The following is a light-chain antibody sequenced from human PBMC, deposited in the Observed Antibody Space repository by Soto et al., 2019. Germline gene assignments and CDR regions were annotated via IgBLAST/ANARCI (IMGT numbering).Light chain of an antibody. CDR2: RAS. V-gene: IGKV1-5*03. Sequence: DIQMTQSPSTLSAFVGDTVTITCRASQSITDWLAWYQQKPGKAPNLLIYRASTLESGVPSRLSGSGYGAQFRLTISSLQPDDFATYYCQQYNGTFGQGTKVEIK. CDR3: QQYNGT. J-gene: IGKJ1*01. CDR1: QSITDW.